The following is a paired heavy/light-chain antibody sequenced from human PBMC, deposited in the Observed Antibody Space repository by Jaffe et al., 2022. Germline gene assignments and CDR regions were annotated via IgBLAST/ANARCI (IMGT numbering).Heavy chain of an antibody. CDR2: ISAYNGNT. CDR1: GYTFTSYG. D-gene: IGHD2-15*01. CDR3: ARMKGYCSGGSCYSEFEYFQH. Sequence: QVQLVQSGAEVKKPGASVKVSCKASGYTFTSYGISWVRQAPGQGLEWMGWISAYNGNTNYAQKLQGRVTMTTDTSTSTAYMELRSLRSDDTAVYYCARMKGYCSGGSCYSEFEYFQHWGQGTLVTVSS. J-gene: IGHJ1*01. V-gene: IGHV1-18*01.
Light chain of an antibody. CDR2: DAS. V-gene: IGKV3-11*01. J-gene: IGKJ3*01. CDR3: QQRSNWPSFT. CDR1: QSVSSY. Sequence: EIVLTQSPATLSLSPGERATLSCRASQSVSSYLAWYQQKPGQAPRLLIYDASNRATGIPARFSGSGSGTDFTLTISSLEPEDFAVYYCQQRSNWPSFTFGPGTKVDIK.